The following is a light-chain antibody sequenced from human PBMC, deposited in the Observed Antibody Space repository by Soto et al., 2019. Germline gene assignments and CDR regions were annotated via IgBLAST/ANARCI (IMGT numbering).Light chain of an antibody. Sequence: EIVMTQSPATLSVSPGERATLSCRASQSVSSNLAWHQQKPGQAPRLLIYGASTRATGIPARFSGSGSGTEFTLTISSLQSEDFAVYYCQHYSNWPPWTFGQGTKVEI. J-gene: IGKJ1*01. CDR2: GAS. CDR3: QHYSNWPPWT. V-gene: IGKV3-15*01. CDR1: QSVSSN.